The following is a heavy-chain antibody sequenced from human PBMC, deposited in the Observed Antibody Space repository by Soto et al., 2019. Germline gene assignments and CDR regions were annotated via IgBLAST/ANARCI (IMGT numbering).Heavy chain of an antibody. Sequence: QVQLQESGPGLVKPSQTLSLTCTVSGGSISSGDYYWSWIRQPPGKGLEWIGYIYYSGSTYYNPSLKSRVTISVDTSKNQFSLKLSSVTAADTAVYYCAREWEVTTYGYNWFDPWGQGTLVTVSS. CDR2: IYYSGST. D-gene: IGHD4-17*01. V-gene: IGHV4-30-4*01. CDR3: AREWEVTTYGYNWFDP. J-gene: IGHJ5*02. CDR1: GGSISSGDYY.